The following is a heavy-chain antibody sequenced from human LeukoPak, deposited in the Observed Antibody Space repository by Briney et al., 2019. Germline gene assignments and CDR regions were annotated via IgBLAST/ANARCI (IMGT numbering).Heavy chain of an antibody. Sequence: QSSETLSLTCTVSGGSISSSGSYWGWIRQPPGKGLEWIGSLYYSGNTYNPSLKSRVTISVDTSKKQLYLNLTSVNAADTAMYYCARVMAARREDLNWFDTWGQGTLVTVPS. CDR2: LYYSGNT. J-gene: IGHJ5*02. CDR3: ARVMAARREDLNWFDT. D-gene: IGHD6-6*01. V-gene: IGHV4-39*07. CDR1: GGSISSSGSY.